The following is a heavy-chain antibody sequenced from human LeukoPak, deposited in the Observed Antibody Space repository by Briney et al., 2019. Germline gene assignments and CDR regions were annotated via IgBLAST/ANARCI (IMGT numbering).Heavy chain of an antibody. D-gene: IGHD1-26*01. CDR1: GFTFSSYW. CDR2: IKQDGSEK. CDR3: ARVEQWETYAGGFDY. Sequence: GGSLRLSCAASGFTFSSYWMSWVRQAPGKGLEWVANIKQDGSEKYYVDSVKGRFTISRDNAKNSLYLQMNSLRAEATAVYYCARVEQWETYAGGFDYWGQGTLVTVSS. J-gene: IGHJ4*02. V-gene: IGHV3-7*01.